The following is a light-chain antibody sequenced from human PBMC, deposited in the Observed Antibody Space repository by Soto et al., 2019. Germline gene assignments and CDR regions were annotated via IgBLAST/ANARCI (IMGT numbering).Light chain of an antibody. CDR3: QKRSNWPPIT. CDR2: GAS. J-gene: IGKJ5*01. Sequence: EIVLTQSPGTLSLSPGERATLSCRASQSVSSSYLAWYQQKPGQTPRLLIYGASNRATGIPDRFSGSGSETDFTLTISRLEPEDFAVYYCQKRSNWPPITFGQGTRLEIK. CDR1: QSVSSSY. V-gene: IGKV3D-20*02.